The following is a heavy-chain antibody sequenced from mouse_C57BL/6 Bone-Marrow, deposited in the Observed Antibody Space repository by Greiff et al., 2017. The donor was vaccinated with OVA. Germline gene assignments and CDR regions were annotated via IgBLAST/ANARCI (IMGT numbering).Heavy chain of an antibody. D-gene: IGHD2-4*01. CDR2: IWGVGST. V-gene: IGHV2-6*01. J-gene: IGHJ4*01. CDR3: ASWVYYDKGYAMDY. CDR1: GFSLTSYG. Sequence: VQGVESGPGLVAPSQSLSITCTVSGFSLTSYGVDWVRQSPGKGLEWLGVIWGVGSTNYNSALKSRLSISKDNSKSQVFLKMNSLQTDDTAMYYCASWVYYDKGYAMDYWGQGTSVTVSS.